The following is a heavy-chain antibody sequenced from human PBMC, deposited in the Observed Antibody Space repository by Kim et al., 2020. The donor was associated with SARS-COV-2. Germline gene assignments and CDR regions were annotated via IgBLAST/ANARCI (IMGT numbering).Heavy chain of an antibody. J-gene: IGHJ4*02. CDR3: ARIPDGSGSYYLDY. CDR1: GGSFSGYY. V-gene: IGHV4-34*01. Sequence: SETLSLTCAVYGGSFSGYYWSWIRQPPGKGLEWIGEINHSGSTNCNPSLKSRVTISVDTSKNQFSLKLSSVTAADTAVYYCARIPDGSGSYYLDYWGQGTLVTVSS. D-gene: IGHD3-10*01. CDR2: INHSGST.